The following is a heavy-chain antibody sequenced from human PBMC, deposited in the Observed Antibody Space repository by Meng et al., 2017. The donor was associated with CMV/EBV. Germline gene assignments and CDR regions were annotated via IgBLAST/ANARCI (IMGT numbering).Heavy chain of an antibody. D-gene: IGHD3-3*01. CDR2: ISSSSSYI. J-gene: IGHJ6*02. V-gene: IGHV3-21*01. Sequence: GESLKISCAASGFTVSSNYMSWVRQAPGKGLEWVSSISSSSSYIYYADSVKGRFTISRDNAKNSLYLQMNSLRAEDTAVYYCAREIGTYYDFWSGYYSHYYGMDVWGQGTTVTVSS. CDR3: AREIGTYYDFWSGYYSHYYGMDV. CDR1: GFTVSSNY.